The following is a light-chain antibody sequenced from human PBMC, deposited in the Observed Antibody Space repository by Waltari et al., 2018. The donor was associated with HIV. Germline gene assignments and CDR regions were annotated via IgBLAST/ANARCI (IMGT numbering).Light chain of an antibody. CDR2: GFD. J-gene: IGLJ3*02. CDR1: NSDIGFYNL. Sequence: QSALTQPISVSASSGQSITISCTGTNSDIGFYNLVSRYRQQPVTAPHLVIYGFDSLPPGDPDRFSGSKSGNTASLTISTLQAEDEADYYCSSYVNTGTLVFGGGTTLTVL. V-gene: IGLV2-14*01. CDR3: SSYVNTGTLV.